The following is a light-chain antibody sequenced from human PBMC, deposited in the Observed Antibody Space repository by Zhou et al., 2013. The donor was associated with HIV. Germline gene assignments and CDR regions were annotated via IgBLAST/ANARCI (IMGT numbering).Light chain of an antibody. J-gene: IGKJ5*01. CDR1: QSVNSN. V-gene: IGKV3-11*01. CDR3: QQRSNWPIT. CDR2: GAS. Sequence: EIVMTQSPATLSVSPGERATLSCRASQSVNSNLAWYQQKPGQAPRLLIYGASNRATGIPARFSGSGSGTDFTLTISSLEPEDFAVYYCQQRSNWPITFGQGTRLEIK.